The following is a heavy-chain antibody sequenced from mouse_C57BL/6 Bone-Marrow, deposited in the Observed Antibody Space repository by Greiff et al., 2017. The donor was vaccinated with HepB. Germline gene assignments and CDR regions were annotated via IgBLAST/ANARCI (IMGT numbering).Heavy chain of an antibody. J-gene: IGHJ2*01. CDR2: ISDGGSYT. Sequence: EVKVEESGGGLVKPGGSLKLSCAASGFTFSSYAMSWVRQTPEKRLEWVATISDGGSYTYYPDNVKGRFTISRDNAKNNLYLQMSHLKSEDTAMYYCARDYDYDGDFDYWGQGTTLTVSS. CDR1: GFTFSSYA. CDR3: ARDYDYDGDFDY. D-gene: IGHD2-4*01. V-gene: IGHV5-4*01.